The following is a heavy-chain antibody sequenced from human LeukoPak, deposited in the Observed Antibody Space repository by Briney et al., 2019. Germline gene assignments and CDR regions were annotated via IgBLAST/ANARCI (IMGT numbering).Heavy chain of an antibody. CDR3: ARLVTTPSYYYGMDV. D-gene: IGHD4-17*01. CDR2: IYTSGST. CDR1: GGSISSYY. J-gene: IGHJ6*02. Sequence: SETLSLTCTVSGGSISSYYWSWIRQPAGKGLEWIGRIYTSGSTNYNPSLKSRITMSVDTSKNQFSLKLSSVTAADTAVYYCARLVTTPSYYYGMDVWGQGTTVTVSS. V-gene: IGHV4-4*07.